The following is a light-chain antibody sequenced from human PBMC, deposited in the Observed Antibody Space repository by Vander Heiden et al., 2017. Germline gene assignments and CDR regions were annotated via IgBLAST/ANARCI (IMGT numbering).Light chain of an antibody. CDR2: KAS. Sequence: DIQMTQSPSTLSASVGDRVTITCRASQSISSWLDWYQQKPGKAPKLLIYKASSLESGVPSRFSGSGSGTEFTLTISSLQPDDFATYYCQQDKSYPTWTFGQGTKVEIK. CDR1: QSISSW. CDR3: QQDKSYPTWT. J-gene: IGKJ1*01. V-gene: IGKV1-5*03.